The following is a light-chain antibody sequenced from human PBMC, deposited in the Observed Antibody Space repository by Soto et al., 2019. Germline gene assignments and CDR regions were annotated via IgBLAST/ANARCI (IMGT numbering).Light chain of an antibody. V-gene: IGKV3-20*01. J-gene: IGKJ5*01. CDR3: QHYGRSPIT. CDR1: QSVNSR. CDR2: GAS. Sequence: EIVLTQSPGTLSLSPVERATLSCMASQSVNSRLAWYQHKPGQAPRLLISGASSRATGIPDRFSGSGSATDFTLTISRLEPEDFALYYCQHYGRSPITFGQGTRLEIK.